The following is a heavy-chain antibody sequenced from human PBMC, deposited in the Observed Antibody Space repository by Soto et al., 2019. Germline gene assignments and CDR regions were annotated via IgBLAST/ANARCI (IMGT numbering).Heavy chain of an antibody. V-gene: IGHV3-30-3*01. D-gene: IGHD6-6*01. Sequence: GGSLRLSCAASGFTFSSYAMHWVRQAPGKGLEWVAVISYDGSNKYYADSVKGRFTISRDNSKNTLYLQMNSLRAEDTAVYYCARDRGRKVGSSGPFDYWGQGTLVTVSS. CDR1: GFTFSSYA. CDR3: ARDRGRKVGSSGPFDY. CDR2: ISYDGSNK. J-gene: IGHJ4*02.